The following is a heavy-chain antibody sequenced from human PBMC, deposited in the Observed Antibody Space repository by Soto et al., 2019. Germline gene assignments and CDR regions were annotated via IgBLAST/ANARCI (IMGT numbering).Heavy chain of an antibody. CDR2: IKDDGSEM. J-gene: IGHJ4*02. D-gene: IGHD1-1*01. CDR1: GFSFRNYW. Sequence: EGQLVGSGGGLVQPGGSLRLSCAASGFSFRNYWMNWVRQAPGKGLEWVANIKDDGSEMNYVDSVKGRFTISRYNAKNSVYLQFNSLRAEDTAVYYCLSFWTDSWGQGTLVTVSS. CDR3: LSFWTDS. V-gene: IGHV3-7*03.